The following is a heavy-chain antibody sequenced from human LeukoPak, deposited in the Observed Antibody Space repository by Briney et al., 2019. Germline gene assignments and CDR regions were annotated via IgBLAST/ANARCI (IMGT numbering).Heavy chain of an antibody. CDR1: GYSFTSYW. V-gene: IGHV5-51*01. CDR3: ARAEINVDTAITLDY. D-gene: IGHD5-18*01. Sequence: GESLKISCKGSGYSFTSYWIGWVRQMPGKGLEWMGIIYPGDSDTRYSPSFQGQVTISADKSISTAYLQWSSLKASDTAMYYCARAEINVDTAITLDYWGQGTLVTVSS. J-gene: IGHJ4*02. CDR2: IYPGDSDT.